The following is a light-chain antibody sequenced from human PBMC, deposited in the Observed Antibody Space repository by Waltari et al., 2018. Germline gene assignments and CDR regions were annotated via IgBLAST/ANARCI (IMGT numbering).Light chain of an antibody. V-gene: IGLV1-44*01. J-gene: IGLJ3*02. CDR3: ATWDDSLDTPV. CDR1: SSDIGRNT. CDR2: SNY. Sequence: QSVPTQPPSVSETPGQRVTISCSGSSSDIGRNTVNWYQHLPGTAPKLLIYSNYQRPSGVPDRCSGSKSGTAASLAISGLQSEDEADYYCATWDDSLDTPVFGGGTKLTVL.